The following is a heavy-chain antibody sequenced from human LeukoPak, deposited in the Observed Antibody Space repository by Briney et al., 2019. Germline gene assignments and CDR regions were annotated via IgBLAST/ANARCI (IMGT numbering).Heavy chain of an antibody. J-gene: IGHJ4*02. CDR1: GFPFSTSW. CDR3: SRSLNS. Sequence: PGGSVRVSCAASGFPFSTSWMDWVRQAPGKGLGWVANIKPDGSEKYYVDSVKGRFTSSRDNAKNSMYLQMNSLRAEDTAVYYCSRSLNSWGQGTLVIVSS. CDR2: IKPDGSEK. V-gene: IGHV3-7*01.